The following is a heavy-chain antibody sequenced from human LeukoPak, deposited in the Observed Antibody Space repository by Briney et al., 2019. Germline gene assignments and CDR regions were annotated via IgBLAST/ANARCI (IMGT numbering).Heavy chain of an antibody. CDR3: AKDLWGFVEVAAILDY. CDR1: GFPFSSHG. CDR2: ISGSGGST. V-gene: IGHV3-23*01. D-gene: IGHD2-15*01. Sequence: PGGSLRLSCAGSGFPFSSHGINWVRQAPGKGLEWVSGISGSGGSTDYADSVKGRFTISRDNSKNTLYLQMNSLRAEDTAVYYCAKDLWGFVEVAAILDYWGQGTLVTVSS. J-gene: IGHJ4*02.